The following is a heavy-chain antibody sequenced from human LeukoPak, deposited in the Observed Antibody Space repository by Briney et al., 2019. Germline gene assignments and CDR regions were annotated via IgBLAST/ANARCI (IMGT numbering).Heavy chain of an antibody. D-gene: IGHD6-13*01. CDR1: GFTFSSYA. Sequence: GGSLRLSCAASGFTFSSYAMSWVRQAPGKGLEWVSAISGSGGSTYYAGSVKGRFTISRDNSKNTLYLQMNSLRAEDTAVYYCAKDRVLMYSSSWFDYWGQGTLVTVSS. V-gene: IGHV3-23*01. CDR2: ISGSGGST. J-gene: IGHJ4*02. CDR3: AKDRVLMYSSSWFDY.